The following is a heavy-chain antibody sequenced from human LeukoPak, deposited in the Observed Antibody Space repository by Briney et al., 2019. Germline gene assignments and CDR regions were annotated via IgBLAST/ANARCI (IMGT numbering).Heavy chain of an antibody. Sequence: GGSLRLSCAASRFTFSSSGMSWVRQAPGKGLEWVAVISYDGSNKYYADSVKGRFTISRDNSKNTLYLQMNSLRAEDTAVYYCAKDQGSSGMDVWGQGTTVTVSS. J-gene: IGHJ6*02. V-gene: IGHV3-30*18. D-gene: IGHD6-6*01. CDR3: AKDQGSSGMDV. CDR2: ISYDGSNK. CDR1: RFTFSSSG.